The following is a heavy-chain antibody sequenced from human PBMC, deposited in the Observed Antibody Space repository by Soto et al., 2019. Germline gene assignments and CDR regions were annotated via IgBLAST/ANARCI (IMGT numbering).Heavy chain of an antibody. J-gene: IGHJ6*04. D-gene: IGHD2-15*01. CDR1: GCSISSYY. V-gene: IGHV4-59*12. CDR2: IYYSGST. Sequence: SETLSLTCTVSGCSISSYYWSWIRQPPGKGLEWIGYIYYSGSTNYNPSLKSRVTISVDTSKNQFSLKLSSVTAADTAVYYCAREGGDNEDIWGKGTTVTVSS. CDR3: AREGGDNEDI.